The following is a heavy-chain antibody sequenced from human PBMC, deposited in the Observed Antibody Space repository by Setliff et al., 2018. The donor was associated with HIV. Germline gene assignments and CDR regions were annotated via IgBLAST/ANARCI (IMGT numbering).Heavy chain of an antibody. Sequence: GGSLRLSCAASGFILSGYGMHWVRQAPGKGLEWVANINQDGREKYYADSVKGRFTVSRDNAKNSLYLQMNSLRAEDTAVYYCAKDRSGSYSFARDWGQGTLVTVSS. D-gene: IGHD1-26*01. CDR3: AKDRSGSYSFARD. V-gene: IGHV3-7*01. CDR2: INQDGREK. CDR1: GFILSGYG. J-gene: IGHJ4*02.